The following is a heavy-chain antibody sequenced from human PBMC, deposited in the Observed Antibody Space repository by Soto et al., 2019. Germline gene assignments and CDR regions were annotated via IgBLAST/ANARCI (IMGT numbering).Heavy chain of an antibody. CDR1: GFTFSDYY. J-gene: IGHJ6*02. CDR3: ARGKLRLGHYYYGMDV. Sequence: GGSLRLSCAASGFTFSDYYMSWIRQAPGKGLEWVSYISSSGSTIYYADSVKGRFTISRDNAKNSLYLQMNSLRAEDTAVYYCARGKLRLGHYYYGMDVWGQGTKVTVSS. V-gene: IGHV3-11*01. CDR2: ISSSGSTI. D-gene: IGHD4-17*01.